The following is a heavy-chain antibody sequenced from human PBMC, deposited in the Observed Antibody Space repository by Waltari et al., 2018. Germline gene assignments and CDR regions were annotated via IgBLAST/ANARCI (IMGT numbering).Heavy chain of an antibody. D-gene: IGHD6-13*01. CDR1: GLTCSGVG. CDR3: ARVQGNPSWYWAFDI. CDR2: IKQDGSEK. V-gene: IGHV3-7*01. J-gene: IGHJ3*02. Sequence: EVQLVESGGGLVQPGGSRSLSCSAAGLTCSGVGMRRVSPSPGKGLEWVANIKQDGSEKYYVDSGKGRFTISRDNAKNSLYLQMNSLRAEDTAVYYCARVQGNPSWYWAFDIWGQGTMVTVSS.